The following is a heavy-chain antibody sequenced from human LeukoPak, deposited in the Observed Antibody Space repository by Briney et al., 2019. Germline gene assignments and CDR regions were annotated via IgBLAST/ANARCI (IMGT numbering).Heavy chain of an antibody. CDR1: GYTFTSYY. D-gene: IGHD3-22*01. V-gene: IGHV1-46*01. CDR2: ITPSGGST. CDR3: ARDTNAYSYDSSGYYPLDY. Sequence: ASVKVSCKASGYTFTSYYMHWVRQAPGQGLEWMGIITPSGGSTRYAQKFQGRVTMTRDTSTSTVYMELSSLRSEDTALYYYARDTNAYSYDSSGYYPLDYWGQGTLVTVSS. J-gene: IGHJ4*02.